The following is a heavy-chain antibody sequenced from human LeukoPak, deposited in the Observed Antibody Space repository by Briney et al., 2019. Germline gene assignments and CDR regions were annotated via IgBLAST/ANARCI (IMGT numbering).Heavy chain of an antibody. D-gene: IGHD3-22*01. CDR2: INPSDSDT. CDR1: GYSFTNYW. V-gene: IGHV5-51*01. CDR3: ARRGSSGYYIIDY. J-gene: IGHJ4*02. Sequence: GESLKISCKGSGYSFTNYWIGWVRQMPGKGLEWMGIINPSDSDTKYSPSFQGQVTISADRSSSTAFLQWSSLKASDTAIYYCARRGSSGYYIIDYWGQGTLVTVSS.